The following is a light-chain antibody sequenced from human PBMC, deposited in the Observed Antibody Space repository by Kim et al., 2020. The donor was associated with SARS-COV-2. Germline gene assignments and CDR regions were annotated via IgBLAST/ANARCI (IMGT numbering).Light chain of an antibody. Sequence: SYELTQPPSVSVSPGQTASITCSGDKLGDKYVCWYQQKPGQSPVRVIYEDSRRPSGIPERFLGSNSGNTATLTISGTQAMDEADYYCQEWDSSTGVFGGGTQLTVL. J-gene: IGLJ3*02. CDR2: EDS. V-gene: IGLV3-1*01. CDR3: QEWDSSTGV. CDR1: KLGDKY.